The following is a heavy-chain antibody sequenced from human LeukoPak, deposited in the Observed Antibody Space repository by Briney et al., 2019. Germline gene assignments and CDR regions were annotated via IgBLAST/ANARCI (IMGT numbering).Heavy chain of an antibody. CDR1: VYTLTDYY. V-gene: IGHV1-2*02. CDR3: ARNRWMDY. J-gene: IGHJ4*02. D-gene: IGHD1-1*01. CDR2: INPSSGT. Sequence: ASEKVSCKASVYTLTDYYMHWVRQAPEQGLEWMGWINPSSGTNYTQKSQGRVTMTRDTSISTAYMELTRLTSDDTAVYYCARNRWMDYWGQGTLVTVSS.